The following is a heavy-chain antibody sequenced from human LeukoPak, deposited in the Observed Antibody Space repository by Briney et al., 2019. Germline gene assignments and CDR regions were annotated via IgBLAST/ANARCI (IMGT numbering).Heavy chain of an antibody. Sequence: SETLSLTCTVSGGSISSYYWSWIRQPAGKGLEWIGRIYTSGSTNYNPSLKSRVTMSVDTSKNQFSLKLSSVTAADTAVYYCARGFRYYDFWSGYMSNWFDPWGQGTLVTVSS. D-gene: IGHD3-3*01. J-gene: IGHJ5*02. CDR2: IYTSGST. CDR3: ARGFRYYDFWSGYMSNWFDP. CDR1: GGSISSYY. V-gene: IGHV4-4*07.